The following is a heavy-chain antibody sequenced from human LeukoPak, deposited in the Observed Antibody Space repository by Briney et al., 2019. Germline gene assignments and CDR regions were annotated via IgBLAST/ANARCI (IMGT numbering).Heavy chain of an antibody. D-gene: IGHD6-13*01. CDR2: MNPNSGNT. J-gene: IGHJ5*02. V-gene: IGHV1-8*03. Sequence: ASVKVSCKASGYTFTSYDINWVRRATGQGLDWMGWMNPNSGNTVYAQKFQGRVTITRNTSISTAYMELSSLRSEDTAVYYCARARRITIPYSSSWYGHNNWFDPWGQGTLVTVSS. CDR1: GYTFTSYD. CDR3: ARARRITIPYSSSWYGHNNWFDP.